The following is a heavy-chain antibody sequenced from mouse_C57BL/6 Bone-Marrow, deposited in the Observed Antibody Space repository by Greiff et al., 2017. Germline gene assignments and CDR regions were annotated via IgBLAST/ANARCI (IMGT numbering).Heavy chain of an antibody. CDR2: INPSSGYT. J-gene: IGHJ2*01. CDR3: ARYLQLTGKGY. CDR1: GYTFTSYT. D-gene: IGHD4-1*01. V-gene: IGHV1-4*01. Sequence: QVQLKQSGAELARPGASVTMSCKASGYTFTSYTMHWVKQRPGQGLEWIGYINPSSGYTKYNQKFKDKATLTADKSSSTAYMQLSSLTSEDAAVYDCARYLQLTGKGYWGQGTTLTVSS.